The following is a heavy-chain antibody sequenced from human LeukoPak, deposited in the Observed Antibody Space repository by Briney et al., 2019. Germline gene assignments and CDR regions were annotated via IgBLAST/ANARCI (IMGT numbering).Heavy chain of an antibody. CDR2: IYWSDDK. CDR1: GFSLTTSGVG. V-gene: IGHV2-5*01. CDR3: AHVPAHYWWEGGYSRYFDY. Sequence: SGPTLVNPTETLTLTCTFTGFSLTTSGVGVGWFRQPPRKALAWLAPIYWSDDKHYSLSLSSRVTITKDTSKNQVVLTLTNLDPVDTASYYCAHVPAHYWWEGGYSRYFDYWGQGTLVT. J-gene: IGHJ4*02. D-gene: IGHD3-22*01.